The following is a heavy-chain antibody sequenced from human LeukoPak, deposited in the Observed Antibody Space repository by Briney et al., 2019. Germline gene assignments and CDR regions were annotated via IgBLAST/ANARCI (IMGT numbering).Heavy chain of an antibody. D-gene: IGHD3-22*01. V-gene: IGHV1-18*01. CDR3: ARVASRYYDSSGHLDY. CDR2: ISAYNGNT. J-gene: IGHJ4*02. CDR1: GYTFTSYG. Sequence: ASVKVTCKASGYTFTSYGISWVRQAPGQGLEWMGWISAYNGNTNHAQKLQGRVTMTTDTSTSTAYMELRSLRSDDTAVYYCARVASRYYDSSGHLDYWGQGTLVTVSS.